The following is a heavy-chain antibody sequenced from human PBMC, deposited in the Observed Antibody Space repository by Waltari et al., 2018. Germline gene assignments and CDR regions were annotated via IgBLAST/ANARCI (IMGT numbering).Heavy chain of an antibody. D-gene: IGHD2-15*01. CDR3: ASDRGRGLYLDS. J-gene: IGHJ4*02. Sequence: QFHLQESGPGLVKPSATLSLTCPASRDSVINAYRWSWVRPPPGKGREWIGQIHPSGRAKYNPSRESRVNMSRDTSKNEISLKVTSANAADTAVYYWASDRGRGLYLDSWGQGTLVTVST. V-gene: IGHV4-4*02. CDR2: IHPSGRA. CDR1: RDSVINAYR.